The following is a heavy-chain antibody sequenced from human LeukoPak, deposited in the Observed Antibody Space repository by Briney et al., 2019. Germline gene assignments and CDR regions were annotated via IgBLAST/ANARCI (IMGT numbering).Heavy chain of an antibody. CDR2: IRSKANSYAT. CDR3: TRSTVKAIDYFDY. D-gene: IGHD4-17*01. CDR1: GFTFSGSA. J-gene: IGHJ4*02. Sequence: GGCLRLSCATSGFTFSGSAMDWVRQAPGKGLEWVGRIRSKANSYATAYAASVKGRFTISRDDSKNTAYLQMNSLKTEDTAVYYCTRSTVKAIDYFDYWGQGTLVTVSS. V-gene: IGHV3-73*01.